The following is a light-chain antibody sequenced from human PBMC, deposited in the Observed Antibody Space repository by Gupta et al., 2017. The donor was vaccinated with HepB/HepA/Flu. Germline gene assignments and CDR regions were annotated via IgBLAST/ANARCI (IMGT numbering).Light chain of an antibody. CDR3: QQNYSSPRS. Sequence: DIQMTQSPSSLSASVGDRVTITCPASQSISSYVNWYQQKPGKAPKVLIYTASSLQSGVPSRFSGSGSGTDFTLTISSLQPEDFATYYCQQNYSSPRSFGQGTKLEIK. CDR1: QSISSY. J-gene: IGKJ2*03. CDR2: TAS. V-gene: IGKV1-39*01.